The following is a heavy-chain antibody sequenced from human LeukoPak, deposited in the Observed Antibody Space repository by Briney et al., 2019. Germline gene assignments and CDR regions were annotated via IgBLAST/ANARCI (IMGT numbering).Heavy chain of an antibody. V-gene: IGHV1-46*01. Sequence: GGSLRLSCAASGFTFSSYGMHWVRQAPGQGLEWMGIINPSGGGTIYAQKFQGRVTMTRDTSTSTVYMELSSLRSEDTAVYYCARTRDAYNVRYMDVWGKGTTVTISS. CDR3: ARTRDAYNVRYMDV. J-gene: IGHJ6*03. CDR1: GFTFSSYG. CDR2: INPSGGGT. D-gene: IGHD5-24*01.